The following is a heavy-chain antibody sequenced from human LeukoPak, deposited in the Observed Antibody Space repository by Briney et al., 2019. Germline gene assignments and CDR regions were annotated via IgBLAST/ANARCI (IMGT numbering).Heavy chain of an antibody. D-gene: IGHD3-3*01. CDR3: AGAGGDWSGYYGY. V-gene: IGHV1-2*02. J-gene: IGHJ4*02. CDR1: GYTFTGYY. CDR2: VNPNSGGT. Sequence: ASVKVSCKASGYTFTGYYMHWVRQASGQGREWMGWVNPNSGGTNYAQKFQGRVTMTRDTSISTAYMEPSRLRSDDTAVYYCAGAGGDWSGYYGYWGQGTLVTVSS.